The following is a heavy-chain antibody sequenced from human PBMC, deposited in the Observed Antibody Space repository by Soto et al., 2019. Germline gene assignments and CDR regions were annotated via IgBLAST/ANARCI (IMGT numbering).Heavy chain of an antibody. D-gene: IGHD7-27*01. Sequence: SETLSLTCTVSGGSISSYYWSWIRQPPGKGLEWIGYIYYSGSTNYNPSLKSRVTISVDTSKNQFSLKLSSVTAADTAVYYCARLGTQSGYWGQGTLVTVSS. V-gene: IGHV4-59*08. CDR2: IYYSGST. CDR1: GGSISSYY. CDR3: ARLGTQSGY. J-gene: IGHJ4*02.